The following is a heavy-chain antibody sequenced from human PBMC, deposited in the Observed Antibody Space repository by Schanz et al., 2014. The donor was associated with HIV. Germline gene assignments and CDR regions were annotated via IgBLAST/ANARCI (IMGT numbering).Heavy chain of an antibody. J-gene: IGHJ6*02. CDR3: ASGRRSGIGWRMDV. Sequence: QVQLVQSGPEVRKPGASVKLSCKASGFTLTRYYIHWVRQAPRQGLEWMGIINPSGGRASYAQKCQRRVTMTRDTSTSTVYMELRSLRSEDTAVYYCASGRRSGIGWRMDVWGQGTTVSVSS. D-gene: IGHD6-19*01. CDR2: INPSGGRA. V-gene: IGHV1-46*01. CDR1: GFTLTRYY.